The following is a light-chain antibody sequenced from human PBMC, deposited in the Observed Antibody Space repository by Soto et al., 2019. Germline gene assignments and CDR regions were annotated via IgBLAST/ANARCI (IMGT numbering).Light chain of an antibody. J-gene: IGLJ2*01. CDR2: SNN. CDR1: SSNIGSYI. Sequence: QSVLTQPPSTSVTPGQKVTISCSGSSSNIGSYIVNWYQQLPGTAPKLLIYSNNQRPSAVPDRFSGSKSGTSASLAISGLQSEDEADYYCAAWDDSLNAVIFGGGTKLTVL. V-gene: IGLV1-44*01. CDR3: AAWDDSLNAVI.